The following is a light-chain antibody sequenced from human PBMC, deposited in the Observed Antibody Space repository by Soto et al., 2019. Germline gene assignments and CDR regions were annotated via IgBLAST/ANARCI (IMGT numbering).Light chain of an antibody. J-gene: IGKJ5*01. Sequence: EILLTQSPGTLSLSPGERDSPSCMASQSVTSNSLAWYQQKHGQAPRLLIYGTSSRATGIPDRFRGSGSGTDFSLTISRLEPEDFAVYFCHQYGSSPDTFGQGTRLEIK. CDR3: HQYGSSPDT. V-gene: IGKV3-20*01. CDR1: QSVTSNS. CDR2: GTS.